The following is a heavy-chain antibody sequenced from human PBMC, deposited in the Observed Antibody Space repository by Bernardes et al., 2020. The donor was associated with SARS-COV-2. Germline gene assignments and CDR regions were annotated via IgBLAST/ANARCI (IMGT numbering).Heavy chain of an antibody. CDR2: ISYEGSIQ. V-gene: IGHV3-30*18. CDR1: GFTFNNFG. D-gene: IGHD2-2*01. J-gene: IGHJ6*02. CDR3: AKLRSVLWINPYYNAMDA. Sequence: GGSLRLSCEASGFTFNNFGMHWVRQAPGKGLEWVAVISYEGSIQHYADSVKGRFTISRDSSKNTVYLQMNTLRPEDTAVYYCAKLRSVLWINPYYNAMDAWGQGTTVTVSS.